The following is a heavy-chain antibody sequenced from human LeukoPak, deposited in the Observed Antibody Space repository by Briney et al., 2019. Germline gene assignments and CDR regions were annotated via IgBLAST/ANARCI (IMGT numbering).Heavy chain of an antibody. CDR2: IIPMFGTA. Sequence: SVNLSCKVSGRIFSSYAISWVRQAPGHGREWMGGIIPMFGTANYAQKFQGRVTITADKSTSTAYMELSSLRSEDTAVYYCARDSVGGVVAATGYYYGMDVWGKGTTVAVSS. CDR3: ARDSVGGVVAATGYYYGMDV. CDR1: GRIFSSYA. V-gene: IGHV1-69*06. D-gene: IGHD2-15*01. J-gene: IGHJ6*04.